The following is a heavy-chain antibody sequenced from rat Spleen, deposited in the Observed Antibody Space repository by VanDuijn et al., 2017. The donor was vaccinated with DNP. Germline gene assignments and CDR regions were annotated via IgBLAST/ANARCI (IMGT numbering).Heavy chain of an antibody. CDR3: TRGHNYGIYSDFFDY. D-gene: IGHD1-11*01. J-gene: IGHJ2*01. CDR2: VNKDSSTI. V-gene: IGHV4-2*01. CDR1: GCNFNDYW. Sequence: EVKLVESGGGLVQPGRSLKLSCAVSGCNFNDYWMGWVRQAPGKGLEWIGDVNKDSSTINYTPFLKDKFTISRDNAQNTLYLQMSKLGSEDTAVYYCTRGHNYGIYSDFFDYWGQGVMVTVSS.